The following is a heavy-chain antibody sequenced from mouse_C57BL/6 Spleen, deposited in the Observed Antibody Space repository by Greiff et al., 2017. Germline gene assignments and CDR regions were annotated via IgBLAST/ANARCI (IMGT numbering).Heavy chain of an antibody. D-gene: IGHD2-3*01. Sequence: VQLQQPGAELVKPGASVKLSCKASGYTFTSYWMHWVKQRPGQGLEWIGMIHPNSGSTNYNEKFKSKATLTVDKSSSTAYMQLSSLTSEDSAVYYCARDGYSRFAYWGQGTLVTVSA. CDR3: ARDGYSRFAY. CDR1: GYTFTSYW. V-gene: IGHV1-64*01. CDR2: IHPNSGST. J-gene: IGHJ3*01.